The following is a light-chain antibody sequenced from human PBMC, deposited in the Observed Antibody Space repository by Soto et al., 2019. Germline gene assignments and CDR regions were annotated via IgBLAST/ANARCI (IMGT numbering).Light chain of an antibody. V-gene: IGKV3-20*01. CDR3: QQYGGSAT. CDR2: GAS. Sequence: IVLTQSPGTLSMSPGERATLSCSASQSVSSNNLAWYQQKPGQAPRLLIYGASRRATGIPDRFSGSGSGTDFTLTISRLEPEDFAVYYCQQYGGSATFGQGTKVDIK. CDR1: QSVSSNN. J-gene: IGKJ1*01.